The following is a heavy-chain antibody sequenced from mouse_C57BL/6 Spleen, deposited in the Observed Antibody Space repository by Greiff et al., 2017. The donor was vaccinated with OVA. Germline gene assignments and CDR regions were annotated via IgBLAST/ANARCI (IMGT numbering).Heavy chain of an antibody. CDR3: ARKGRITTVDY. Sequence: QVQLQQPGAELVMPGASVKLSCKACGEVVGSDCMHWGTQSPLQGRDRIIAPYPSDSYTNYNQKFKGKSTLTVDKSSSTAYMQLSSLTSEDSAVDYCARKGRITTVDYWGQGTTLTVSS. CDR2: PYPSDSYT. CDR1: GEVVGSDC. V-gene: IGHV1-69*01. J-gene: IGHJ2*01. D-gene: IGHD1-1*01.